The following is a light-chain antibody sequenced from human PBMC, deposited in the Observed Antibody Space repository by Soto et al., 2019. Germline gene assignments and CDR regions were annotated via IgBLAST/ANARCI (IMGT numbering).Light chain of an antibody. CDR3: QQYGSSPRGT. CDR2: GAS. Sequence: EIVLTQSPGTLSLSPGERATLSCRASQSVSSSYLAWYQQKSGQAPRLLIYGASSRATGIPDRFSGSGSGTDFTLPISRLEPEDFAVYYCQQYGSSPRGTFGQGTKLEIK. V-gene: IGKV3-20*01. J-gene: IGKJ2*01. CDR1: QSVSSSY.